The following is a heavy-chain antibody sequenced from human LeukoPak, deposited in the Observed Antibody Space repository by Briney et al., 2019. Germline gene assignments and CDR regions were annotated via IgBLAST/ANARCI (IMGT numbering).Heavy chain of an antibody. CDR3: ASFKNIVVVPAATGYYGMDV. D-gene: IGHD2-2*01. J-gene: IGHJ6*02. CDR1: GYTFTGYY. V-gene: IGHV1-2*02. Sequence: ASVKVSCKASGYTFTGYYMHWVRQAPGQGLEWMGWINPNSGGTNYAQKFQGRVTMTRDTSISTAYMELSRLRSDDTAVYYCASFKNIVVVPAATGYYGMDVWGQGTTVTVSS. CDR2: INPNSGGT.